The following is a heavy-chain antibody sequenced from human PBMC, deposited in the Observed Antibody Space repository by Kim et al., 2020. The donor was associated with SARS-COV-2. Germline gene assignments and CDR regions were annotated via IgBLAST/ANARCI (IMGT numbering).Heavy chain of an antibody. Sequence: GGSLRLSCAASGFTFSNYAMDWVRQAPGKGLEWVSAISGSGGSTYYADSLKGRFTISRDNSKNTLYLQMNSLRVDDTAVYYCAKDKRDYGDFVGWFDTWGQGTLVTVSS. J-gene: IGHJ5*02. V-gene: IGHV3-23*01. D-gene: IGHD4-17*01. CDR1: GFTFSNYA. CDR2: ISGSGGST. CDR3: AKDKRDYGDFVGWFDT.